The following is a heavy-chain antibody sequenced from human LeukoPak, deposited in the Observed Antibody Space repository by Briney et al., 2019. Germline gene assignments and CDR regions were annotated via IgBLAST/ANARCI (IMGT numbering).Heavy chain of an antibody. J-gene: IGHJ3*02. CDR1: GFTFNNYA. V-gene: IGHV3-23*01. Sequence: GGSLRLSCAASGFTFNNYAMNWVRQAPGKGLEWVSAISVSGGSTYYADSVKGRFTISRDNSKNTLYLRMNSLRAEDTAVYYSAKDKGYSGSLGAFDIWGQGTMVTVSS. CDR2: ISVSGGST. D-gene: IGHD1-26*01. CDR3: AKDKGYSGSLGAFDI.